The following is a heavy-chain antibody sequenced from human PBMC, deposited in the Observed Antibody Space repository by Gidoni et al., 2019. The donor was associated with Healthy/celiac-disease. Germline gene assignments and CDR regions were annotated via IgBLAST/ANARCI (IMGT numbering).Heavy chain of an antibody. D-gene: IGHD3-3*01. CDR3: ARVSGYDFWSGYFAEYFQH. Sequence: QVQLVQSGTEVKKPGASVKVSCKASGSTFTSYGISWVRQAPGQGLEWMGWISAYNGNTNYAQKLQGRVTMTTDTSTSTAYMELRSLRSDDTAVYYCARVSGYDFWSGYFAEYFQHWGQGTLVTVSS. J-gene: IGHJ1*01. CDR2: ISAYNGNT. V-gene: IGHV1-18*04. CDR1: GSTFTSYG.